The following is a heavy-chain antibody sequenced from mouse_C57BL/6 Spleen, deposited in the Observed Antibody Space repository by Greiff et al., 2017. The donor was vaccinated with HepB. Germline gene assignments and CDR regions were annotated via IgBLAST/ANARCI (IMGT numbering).Heavy chain of an antibody. Sequence: VQLQQSGAELARPGASVKMSCKASGYTFTSYTMHWVKQRPGQGLEWIGYINPSSGYTKYNQKFKDKATLTADKYSSTAYMQLSSLTSEDSAVYYCARFGNYWYFDVWGTGTTVTVYS. CDR3: ARFGNYWYFDV. V-gene: IGHV1-4*01. CDR1: GYTFTSYT. D-gene: IGHD2-1*01. CDR2: INPSSGYT. J-gene: IGHJ1*03.